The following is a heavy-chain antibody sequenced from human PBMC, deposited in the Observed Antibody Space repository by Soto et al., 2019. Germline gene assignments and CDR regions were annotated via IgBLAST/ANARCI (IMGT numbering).Heavy chain of an antibody. J-gene: IGHJ5*02. Sequence: TVSGDRIGTYFWAWVRQPPGKGMEWIGYVFDIVNTNYNPTLKSRVTISVDTSKNHFSLELSSVTAADTALYYCARFYCAGACRFDPRGGGALVTVSS. CDR3: ARFYCAGACRFDP. CDR1: GDRIGTYF. CDR2: VFDIVNT. D-gene: IGHD2-21*02. V-gene: IGHV4-59*01.